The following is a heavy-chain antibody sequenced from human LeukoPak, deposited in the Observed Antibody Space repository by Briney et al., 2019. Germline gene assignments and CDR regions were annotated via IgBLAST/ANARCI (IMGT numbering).Heavy chain of an antibody. Sequence: GGSLRLSCAASGFTFSSYSMNWARQAPGKGLEWVSSISSSSSYIYYADSMKGRFTISRDNAKNSLYLQMNSLRAEDTAVYYCARVPSDYWGQGTLVTVSS. V-gene: IGHV3-21*01. CDR2: ISSSSSYI. J-gene: IGHJ4*02. CDR3: ARVPSDY. CDR1: GFTFSSYS.